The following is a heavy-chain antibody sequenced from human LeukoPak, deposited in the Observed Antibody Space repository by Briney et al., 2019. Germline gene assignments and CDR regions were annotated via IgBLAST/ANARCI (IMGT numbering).Heavy chain of an antibody. Sequence: SETLSLTCTVSGGSISSSSYYWGWIRQPPGKGLEWIGSIYYSGSTYYNPSLKSRVTISVDTSKNQFSLKLSSVTAADTAVYYCARHTSAGDFQHWGQGTLVTVSS. J-gene: IGHJ1*01. CDR3: ARHTSAGDFQH. D-gene: IGHD3-10*01. CDR2: IYYSGST. V-gene: IGHV4-39*01. CDR1: GGSISSSSYY.